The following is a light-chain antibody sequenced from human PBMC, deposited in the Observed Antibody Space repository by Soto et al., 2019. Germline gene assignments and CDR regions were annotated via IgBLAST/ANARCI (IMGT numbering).Light chain of an antibody. CDR2: DAS. CDR3: QQRRNWPLLT. J-gene: IGKJ4*01. V-gene: IGKV3-11*01. CDR1: QSVSSY. Sequence: EIVLTQSPATLSLSPGETATLSCRASQSVSSYLAWYQQKPGQAPRLLIYDASNRATGIPARFSGSGSGTDFTLIISSLEPEDFAVYYCQQRRNWPLLTFGGGTKVEIK.